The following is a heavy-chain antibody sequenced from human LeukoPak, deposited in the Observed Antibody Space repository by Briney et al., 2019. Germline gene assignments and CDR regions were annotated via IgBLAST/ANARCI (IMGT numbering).Heavy chain of an antibody. V-gene: IGHV4-31*03. CDR3: ARSDWNYCSSSSCYPALVL. CDR1: GGSISSGGYY. J-gene: IGHJ4*02. CDR2: IHNTGST. D-gene: IGHD2-2*01. Sequence: SETLSLTCTVSGGSISSGGYYWSWIRQHPGKGLEWIGYIHNTGSTHYNPSLKSRVTIAVDTSKNQFSLMLGSVTAADTAVYFCARSDWNYCSSSSCYPALVLWGQGTLVTVSS.